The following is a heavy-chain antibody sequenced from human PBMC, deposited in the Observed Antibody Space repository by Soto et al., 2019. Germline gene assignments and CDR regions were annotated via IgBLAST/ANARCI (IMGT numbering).Heavy chain of an antibody. CDR2: ISWNSGSI. D-gene: IGHD3-10*01. Sequence: GGSLRLSCAASGFTFSSYGMHWVRQAPGKGLEWVSGISWNSGSIGYADSVKGRFTISRDNAKNSLYLQMNSLRAEDTALYYCAKDRGSGSYYLNYYYYYGMDVWGQGTTVTVSS. V-gene: IGHV3-9*01. CDR3: AKDRGSGSYYLNYYYYYGMDV. CDR1: GFTFSSYG. J-gene: IGHJ6*02.